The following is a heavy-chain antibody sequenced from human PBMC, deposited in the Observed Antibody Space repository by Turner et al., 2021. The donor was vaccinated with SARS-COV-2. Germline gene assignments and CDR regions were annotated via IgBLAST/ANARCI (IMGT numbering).Heavy chain of an antibody. CDR1: SCSISSSAYY. V-gene: IGHV4-39*01. Sequence: QLQLQESGPVLVKQSETLSLTCTVSSCSISSSAYYWGWIRQPPGKGLEWIGSFFYSVSTYYSPSLKSRITIAVDTSKNQFSLNLSSVTAADTAVYYCARQVSILGRWLAPFDSWGQGTLVTVSS. CDR3: ARQVSILGRWLAPFDS. CDR2: FFYSVST. J-gene: IGHJ4*02. D-gene: IGHD6-19*01.